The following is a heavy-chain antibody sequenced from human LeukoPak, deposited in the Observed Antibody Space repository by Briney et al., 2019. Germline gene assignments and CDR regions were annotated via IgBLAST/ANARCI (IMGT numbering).Heavy chain of an antibody. CDR3: ARGGRYSSRWPLDY. Sequence: GGSPRLSCAASGFTFSDYYMSWIRQAPGKGLEWVSYISSSSRYINYADSVKGRFTISRDNAKNSLYLQMNSLRAEDTAVYYCARGGRYSSRWPLDYWGQGTPVTLSS. CDR1: GFTFSDYY. D-gene: IGHD6-13*01. V-gene: IGHV3-11*05. CDR2: ISSSSRYI. J-gene: IGHJ4*02.